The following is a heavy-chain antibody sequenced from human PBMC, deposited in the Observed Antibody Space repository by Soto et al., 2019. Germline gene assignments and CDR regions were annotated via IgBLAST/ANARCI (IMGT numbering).Heavy chain of an antibody. CDR1: GYNFKGHY. CDR2: INPGGGST. CDR3: VQTTGWPGFDF. Sequence: ASVKVSCKASGYNFKGHYMQWVRQAPGQGFVWMGIINPGGGSTSYAQRFQGRVTMTRDTSTGTVYMELSSLRSEDTAVYYCVQTTGWPGFDFWGQG. D-gene: IGHD6-19*01. V-gene: IGHV1-46*02. J-gene: IGHJ4*02.